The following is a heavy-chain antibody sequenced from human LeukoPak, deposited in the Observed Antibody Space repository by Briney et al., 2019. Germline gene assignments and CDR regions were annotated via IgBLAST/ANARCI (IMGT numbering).Heavy chain of an antibody. D-gene: IGHD6-19*01. J-gene: IGHJ4*02. V-gene: IGHV4-59*01. CDR3: ARGGWSLDY. CDR1: GGSLSSNY. CDR2: IYYSGST. Sequence: PSETLSLTCTISGGSLSSNYWSWIRQPPGKGLEWIGYIYYSGSTNYNPSLKSRVSISVDTSKSQFSLRLSSVTAADTAPYYCARGGWSLDYWGQGTLVAVSS.